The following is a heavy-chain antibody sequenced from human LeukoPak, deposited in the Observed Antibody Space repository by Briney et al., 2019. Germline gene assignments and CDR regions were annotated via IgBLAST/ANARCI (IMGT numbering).Heavy chain of an antibody. V-gene: IGHV4-39*07. CDR3: ARDSALWFGELPLDY. CDR2: IYYSGST. Sequence: PSETLSLTCTVSGGSISSSSYYWGWIRQPPGKGLEWIGSIYYSGSTYYNPSLKSRVTISVDTSKNQFSLKPSSVTAADTAVYYCARDSALWFGELPLDYWGQGTLVTVSS. D-gene: IGHD3-10*01. J-gene: IGHJ4*02. CDR1: GGSISSSSYY.